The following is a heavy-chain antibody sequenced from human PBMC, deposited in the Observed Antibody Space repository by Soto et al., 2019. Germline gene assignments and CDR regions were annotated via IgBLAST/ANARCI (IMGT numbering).Heavy chain of an antibody. CDR3: ARAVGCGVHPDY. V-gene: IGHV3-21*01. CDR1: GFTFSNYA. D-gene: IGHD1-26*01. Sequence: EVQLVESGGGLVKPGGSLRLSCAASGFTFSNYAMNWVRQAPGKGLEWVSSIGISSGYIFYADSLKGRFTISRDNAKNSRDIQISSLRAEDTAVYSCARAVGCGVHPDYWGQGTLVTVSS. CDR2: IGISSGYI. J-gene: IGHJ4*02.